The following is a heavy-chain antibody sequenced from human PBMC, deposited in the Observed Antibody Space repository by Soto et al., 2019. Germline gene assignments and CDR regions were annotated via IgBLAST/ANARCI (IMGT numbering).Heavy chain of an antibody. D-gene: IGHD3-22*01. CDR3: ARDHYYDSSGYYYPDNWFDP. CDR2: INAGNGNT. Sequence: QVQLVQSGAEVKKPGASVKVSCKASGYTFTSYAMHWVRQAPGQRLEWMGWINAGNGNTKYSQKFQGRVTITRDTSASTAYMELSSLRSEDTAVYYCARDHYYDSSGYYYPDNWFDPWGQGTLVTVSS. V-gene: IGHV1-3*01. CDR1: GYTFTSYA. J-gene: IGHJ5*02.